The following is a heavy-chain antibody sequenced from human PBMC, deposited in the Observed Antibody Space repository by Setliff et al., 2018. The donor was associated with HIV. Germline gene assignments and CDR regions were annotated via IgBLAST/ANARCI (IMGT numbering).Heavy chain of an antibody. D-gene: IGHD4-4*01. CDR3: ATHASTVQDAMDV. V-gene: IGHV4-39*01. Sequence: LSLTCTVSGGSISSTIYHWVWIRQPPGKGLEWIGNIHSSGITYYKPSLKSRLTISLDTSKNQFSLKLSSVTAADTAVYYCATHASTVQDAMDVWGQGTTVTVSS. CDR1: GGSISSTIYH. J-gene: IGHJ6*02. CDR2: IHSSGIT.